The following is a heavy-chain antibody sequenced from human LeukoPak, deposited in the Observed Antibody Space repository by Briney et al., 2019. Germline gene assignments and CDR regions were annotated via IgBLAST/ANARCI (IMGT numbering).Heavy chain of an antibody. Sequence: ASVKVSCKSSGYTFTGYYMHWVRQAPGQGLEWMGWINPNSGGTNYAQKFQGRVTMTRDTSISTAYMELSRLRSDDTAVYYCARANLRSTSCYACAFDIWGQGTMVTVSS. CDR3: ARANLRSTSCYACAFDI. V-gene: IGHV1-2*02. D-gene: IGHD2-2*01. CDR2: INPNSGGT. CDR1: GYTFTGYY. J-gene: IGHJ3*02.